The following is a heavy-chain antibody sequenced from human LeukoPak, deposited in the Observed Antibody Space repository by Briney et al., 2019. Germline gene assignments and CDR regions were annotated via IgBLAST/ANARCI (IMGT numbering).Heavy chain of an antibody. D-gene: IGHD1-26*01. J-gene: IGHJ5*01. CDR3: ARGPWETGWNWFDS. CDR1: GYTFTDYY. Sequence: ASVKVSCKASGYTFTDYYIHWVRQAPGQGLEWMGWINPKSGSTNYAQKFQGRVTLTRDTSISTAYMELGRLRSDDTATYYCARGPWETGWNWFDSWGQGTQVTVSS. V-gene: IGHV1-2*02. CDR2: INPKSGST.